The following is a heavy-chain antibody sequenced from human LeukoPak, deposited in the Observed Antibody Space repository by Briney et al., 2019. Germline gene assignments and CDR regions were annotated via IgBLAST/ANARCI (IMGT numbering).Heavy chain of an antibody. CDR3: ARDYDILTGEDAFDI. J-gene: IGHJ3*02. D-gene: IGHD3-9*01. V-gene: IGHV4-39*07. CDR2: IYYSGST. Sequence: PSETLSLTCTVSGGSISSSYSYWGWIRQPPGKGLEWIGNIYYSGSTNYNPSLKSRVTMSVDTSKNQFSLKLSSVTAADTAVYYCARDYDILTGEDAFDIWGQGTMVTVSS. CDR1: GGSISSSYSY.